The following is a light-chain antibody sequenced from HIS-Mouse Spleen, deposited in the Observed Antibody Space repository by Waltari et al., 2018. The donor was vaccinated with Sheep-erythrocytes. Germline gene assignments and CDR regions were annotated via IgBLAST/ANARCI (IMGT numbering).Light chain of an antibody. CDR2: EGS. CDR1: SIDVGSYNL. V-gene: IGLV2-23*01. Sequence: QSALTQPASVSGSPGQSITISCPGTSIDVGSYNLVSWYQQHPGKAPKLMIYEGSKRPSGVSNRFSGSKSGNTASLTISGLQAEDEADYYCCSYAGSSTPWVFGGGTKLTVL. CDR3: CSYAGSSTPWV. J-gene: IGLJ3*02.